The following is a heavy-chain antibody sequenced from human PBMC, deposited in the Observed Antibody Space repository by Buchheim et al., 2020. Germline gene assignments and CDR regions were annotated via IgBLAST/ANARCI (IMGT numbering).Heavy chain of an antibody. CDR3: ARRLGDSSGWYGGWYYYYGMDV. Sequence: EVQLVESGGGLVQPGGSLRLSCAASGFTFSSYWMSWVRQAPGKGLEWVANIKQDGSEKYYVDSVKGRFTISRDNAKNSLYLQMNSLRAEDTAVYYCARRLGDSSGWYGGWYYYYGMDVWGQGTT. D-gene: IGHD6-19*01. V-gene: IGHV3-7*03. CDR2: IKQDGSEK. J-gene: IGHJ6*02. CDR1: GFTFSSYW.